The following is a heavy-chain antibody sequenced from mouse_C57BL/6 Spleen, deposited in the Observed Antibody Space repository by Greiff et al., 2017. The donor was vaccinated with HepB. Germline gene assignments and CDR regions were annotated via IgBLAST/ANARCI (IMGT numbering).Heavy chain of an antibody. CDR2: IYPGSGNT. CDR1: GYTFTDYY. V-gene: IGHV1-76*01. D-gene: IGHD3-2*02. CDR3: ASTAQATFSYYAMDY. J-gene: IGHJ4*01. Sequence: QVQLQHSGAELVRPGASVKLSCKASGYTFTDYYINWVKQRPGQGLEWIARIYPGSGNTYYNEKFKGKATLTAEKSSSTAYMQLSSLTSEDSAVYFCASTAQATFSYYAMDYWGQGTSVTVSS.